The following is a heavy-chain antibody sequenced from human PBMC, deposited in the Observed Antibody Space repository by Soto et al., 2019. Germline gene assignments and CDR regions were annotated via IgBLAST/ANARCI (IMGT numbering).Heavy chain of an antibody. Sequence: QVQLQESGPGLVKPSGTLSLTCTVSGGSISNNNWWSWVRQTPEKGMEWIGQIYHSGNTNYNPSLKSRVSMSVDKPKYQFSLKMNSATAADTAVYYCARFLPGFVGENEAVDFWGHGTLVTASS. CDR1: GGSISNNNW. CDR2: IYHSGNT. CDR3: ARFLPGFVGENEAVDF. J-gene: IGHJ4*01. D-gene: IGHD3-3*01. V-gene: IGHV4-4*02.